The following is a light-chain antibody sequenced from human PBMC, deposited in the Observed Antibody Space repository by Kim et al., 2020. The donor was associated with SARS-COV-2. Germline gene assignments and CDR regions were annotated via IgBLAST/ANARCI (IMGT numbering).Light chain of an antibody. J-gene: IGLJ3*02. CDR3: AAWDDSLNRV. CDR1: SSNIGSNT. CDR2: SNN. Sequence: PGQSVTISCSGSSSNIGSNTVNWYQQLPGTAPKLLIYSNNQRPSGVPDRFSGSKSGTSASLAISGLQSEDEADYYCAAWDDSLNRVFGGGTQLTVL. V-gene: IGLV1-44*01.